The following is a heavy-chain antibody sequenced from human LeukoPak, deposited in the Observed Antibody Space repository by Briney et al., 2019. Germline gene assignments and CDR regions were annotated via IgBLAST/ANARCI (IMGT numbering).Heavy chain of an antibody. CDR3: ARLVDVGNYYDSSGYLTPFDY. CDR1: GGSISSSSYY. D-gene: IGHD3-22*01. J-gene: IGHJ4*02. Sequence: SKTLSLTCIVSGGSISSSSYYWGWIRQPPGKGLEWIGSIYYSGSTYYHPSLKSRVTISVDTSKNQFSLKLKSVTAADTGLYYCARLVDVGNYYDSSGYLTPFDYWGQGTLVTVSS. V-gene: IGHV4-39*01. CDR2: IYYSGST.